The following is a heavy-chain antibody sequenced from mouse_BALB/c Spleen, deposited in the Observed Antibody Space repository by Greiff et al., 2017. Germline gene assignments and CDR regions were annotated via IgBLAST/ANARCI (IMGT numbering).Heavy chain of an antibody. J-gene: IGHJ3*01. D-gene: IGHD2-4*01. CDR2: ISDGGSYT. V-gene: IGHV5-4*02. Sequence: EVKLVESGGGLVKPGGSLKLSCAASGFTFSDYYMYWVRQTPEKRLEWVATISDGGSYTYYPDSVKGRFTISRDNAKNNLYLQMSSLKSEDTAMYSSASEYDYDGFAYWGQGTLVTVSA. CDR1: GFTFSDYY. CDR3: ASEYDYDGFAY.